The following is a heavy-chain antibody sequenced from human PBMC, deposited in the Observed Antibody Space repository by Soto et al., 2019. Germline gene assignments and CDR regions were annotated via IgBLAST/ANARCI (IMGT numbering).Heavy chain of an antibody. J-gene: IGHJ4*02. CDR3: ARTYSSGWYFAY. V-gene: IGHV1-46*01. CDR2: INPSGGST. CDR1: GYIFTNYY. Sequence: VKVSCKASGYIFTNYYIHWVRQAPGQGLEWMGLINPSGGSTSYAQKFQGRVTMTRDTSTRTVYMELSSLRSEDTAVYYCARTYSSGWYFAYWGQGTLVTSPQ. D-gene: IGHD6-19*01.